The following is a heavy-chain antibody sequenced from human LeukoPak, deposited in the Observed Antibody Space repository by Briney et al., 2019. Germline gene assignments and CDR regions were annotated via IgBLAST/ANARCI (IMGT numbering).Heavy chain of an antibody. CDR3: TLGSLYSSSWYGDY. V-gene: IGHV3-33*01. Sequence: GRSLRLSCAASGFTFSSYGMHWVRQAPGKGLEWGAVIWYDGSNKYYADSVKGRFTISRDNSKNTLYLQMNCLRAEDTAVYYCTLGSLYSSSWYGDYWGQGTLVTVSS. CDR2: IWYDGSNK. CDR1: GFTFSSYG. D-gene: IGHD6-13*01. J-gene: IGHJ4*02.